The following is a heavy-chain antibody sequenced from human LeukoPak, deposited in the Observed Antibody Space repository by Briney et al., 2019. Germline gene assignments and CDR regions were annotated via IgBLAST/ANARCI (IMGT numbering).Heavy chain of an antibody. D-gene: IGHD6-6*01. CDR1: GGSISSSSYY. CDR3: ARRLEVIAAVDRFDY. CDR2: IYCSGST. V-gene: IGHV4-39*01. J-gene: IGHJ4*02. Sequence: SETLSLTCTVSGGSISSSSYYWGWIRQPPGKGLEWIGSIYCSGSTYYNPSLKSRVTISVDTSKNQFSLKLSSVTAADTAVYYCARRLEVIAAVDRFDYWGQGTLVTVSS.